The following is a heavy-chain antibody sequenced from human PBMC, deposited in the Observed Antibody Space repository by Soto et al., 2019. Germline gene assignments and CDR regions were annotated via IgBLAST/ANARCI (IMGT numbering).Heavy chain of an antibody. CDR3: TREEDYYGRPLMDV. J-gene: IGHJ6*02. D-gene: IGHD3-10*01. CDR1: GFTFGDYA. CDR2: ISSKAYVGTT. V-gene: IGHV3-49*03. Sequence: PVGSLRLSCTASGFTFGDYAMSWFRHAPGKGLEWVGFISSKAYVGTTEYAASVKGRFTISRDDSISIAYLQMDSLKTEDTALYYCTREEDYYGRPLMDVLGQRTTVTVSS.